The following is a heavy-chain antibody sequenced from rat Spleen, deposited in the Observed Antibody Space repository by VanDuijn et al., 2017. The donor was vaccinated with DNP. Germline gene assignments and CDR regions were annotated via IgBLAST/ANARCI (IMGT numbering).Heavy chain of an antibody. CDR1: GFDFNTYA. CDR3: TVHPSMDA. J-gene: IGHJ4*01. V-gene: IGHV10-4*01. CDR2: INIKTHNYAT. Sequence: EVQLVESGGGLVQPKGSLKLSCAASGFDFNTYAMSWVRQAPGKGLDWVAGINIKTHNYATLYADSVKERFTISRDDSQSMVYLQMNNLKTEDTGMYFCTVHPSMDAWGQGTSVTVSS. D-gene: IGHD3-1*01.